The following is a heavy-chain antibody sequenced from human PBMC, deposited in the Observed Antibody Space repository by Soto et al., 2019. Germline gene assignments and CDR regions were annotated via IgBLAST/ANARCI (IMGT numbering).Heavy chain of an antibody. CDR3: ARVPVAVAATEDYYGLDV. J-gene: IGHJ6*02. Sequence: PXETLCLTCSVSGVSITSYYWSWIRQSSGGGLEWMGRINTDGLSTYSPSFKSRLTMSLDTSKNQVSLRLISVTAADTAVYFCARVPVAVAATEDYYGLDVWGQGTTVTVSS. CDR2: INTDGLS. D-gene: IGHD2-15*01. CDR1: GVSITSYY. V-gene: IGHV4-4*07.